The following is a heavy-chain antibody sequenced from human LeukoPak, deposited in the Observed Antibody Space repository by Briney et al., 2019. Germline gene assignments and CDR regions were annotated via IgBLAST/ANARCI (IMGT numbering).Heavy chain of an antibody. CDR2: ILPIFGTT. CDR3: ARDRGQFDP. Sequence: SVKVSGKASGGSFSNYVISWVRQAPGQGLEWMGGILPIFGTTDYAQKFQGRVTITVDQSTNTAYMELSSLRFDDTAVYYCARDRGQFDPWGQGTLVTVSS. V-gene: IGHV1-69*01. J-gene: IGHJ5*02. CDR1: GGSFSNYV. D-gene: IGHD3-10*01.